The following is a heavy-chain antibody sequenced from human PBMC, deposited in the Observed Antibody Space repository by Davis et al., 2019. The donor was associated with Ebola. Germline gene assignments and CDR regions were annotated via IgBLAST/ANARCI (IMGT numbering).Heavy chain of an antibody. CDR3: ARDGYYYDSSGYSRVAFDI. CDR2: IYYSGST. J-gene: IGHJ3*02. D-gene: IGHD3-22*01. CDR1: GGSISSYY. V-gene: IGHV4-59*01. Sequence: GSLRLSCTVSGGSISSYYWSWIRQPPGKGLEWIGYIYYSGSTNYNPSLKSRVTISVDTSKNQFSLKLSSVTAADTAVYYCARDGYYYDSSGYSRVAFDIWGQGTMVTVSS.